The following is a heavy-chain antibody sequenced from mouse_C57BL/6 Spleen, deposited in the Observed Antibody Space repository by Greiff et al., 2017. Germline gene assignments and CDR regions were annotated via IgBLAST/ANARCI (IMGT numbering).Heavy chain of an antibody. Sequence: QVQLQQSGPELVKPGASVKISCKASGYAFSSSWLHWVKQRPGQGLEWIGRIYPGDGDTNYNGKFKGKATLTADKSSSTAYMPLSSLTSEDSAVYLCATASYYCGSSCVDYAMDGWGQGTSVTVSS. CDR1: GYAFSSSW. V-gene: IGHV1-82*01. D-gene: IGHD1-1*01. CDR3: ATASYYCGSSCVDYAMDG. J-gene: IGHJ4*01. CDR2: IYPGDGDT.